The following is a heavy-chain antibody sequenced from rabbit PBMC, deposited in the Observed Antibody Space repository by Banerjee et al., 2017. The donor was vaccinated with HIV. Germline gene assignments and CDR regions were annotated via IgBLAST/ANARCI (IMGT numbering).Heavy chain of an antibody. CDR2: IYAGSSGST. CDR3: ARSLYGSNSIYSVSRLDL. V-gene: IGHV1S40*01. D-gene: IGHD5-1*01. Sequence: QSLEESGGGLVKPGGTLTLTCKASGFSFSSSYWICWVRQAPGKGLEWIACIYAGSSGSTYYASWAKGRFTISKTSSTTVTLQMTSLTAADTATYFCARSLYGSNSIYSVSRLDLWGQGTLVTVS. J-gene: IGHJ3*01. CDR1: GFSFSSSYW.